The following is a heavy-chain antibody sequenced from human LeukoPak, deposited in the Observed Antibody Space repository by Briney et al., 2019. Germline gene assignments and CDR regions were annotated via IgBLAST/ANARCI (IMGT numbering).Heavy chain of an antibody. CDR2: MNPNSGNT. J-gene: IGHJ6*02. Sequence: ASVEVSCKASGYTFTSYDINWVRQATGQGLEWMGWMNPNSGNTGYAQKFQGRVTMTRNTSISTAYMELSSLRSEDTAVYYCAREEVDPAGMDVWGQGTTVTVSS. CDR3: AREEVDPAGMDV. CDR1: GYTFTSYD. V-gene: IGHV1-8*01. D-gene: IGHD5-12*01.